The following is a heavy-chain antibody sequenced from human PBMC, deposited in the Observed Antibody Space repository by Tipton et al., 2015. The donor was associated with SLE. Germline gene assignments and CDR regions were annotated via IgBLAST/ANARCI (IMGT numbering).Heavy chain of an antibody. V-gene: IGHV3-23*01. D-gene: IGHD1-26*01. CDR2: ISGSGGST. CDR1: GVTFGSYA. J-gene: IGHJ4*02. CDR3: AKDEVGAIDY. Sequence: SGVTFGSYAMSWVRQAPGKGLEWVSSISGSGGSTNHADSVKGRFTISRDNSKNTLYLQMNSLRAEDTAVYYCAKDEVGAIDYWGQGTLVTVSS.